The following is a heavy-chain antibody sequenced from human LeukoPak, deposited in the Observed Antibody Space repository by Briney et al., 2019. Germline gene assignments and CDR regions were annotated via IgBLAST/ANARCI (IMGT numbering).Heavy chain of an antibody. CDR3: ARDLFLSGYYNYFDY. J-gene: IGHJ4*02. CDR2: ISSSSSYI. Sequence: GGSLRLSCAASGFTFSSYSMNWVRQAPGKGLEWVLSISSSSSYIYYAGSVKGRFTISRDNAKNSLYLQMNSLRAEDTAVYYCARDLFLSGYYNYFDYWGQGTLVTVSS. CDR1: GFTFSSYS. D-gene: IGHD3-3*01. V-gene: IGHV3-21*01.